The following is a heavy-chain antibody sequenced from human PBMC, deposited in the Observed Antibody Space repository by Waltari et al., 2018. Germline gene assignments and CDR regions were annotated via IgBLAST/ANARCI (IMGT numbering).Heavy chain of an antibody. CDR1: GFSFSSSW. D-gene: IGHD6-13*01. J-gene: IGHJ4*02. V-gene: IGHV3-7*04. Sequence: QLVESGGGLVKPGGSLRLSCRASGFSFSSSWMTWVRQAPGKGLEWVANIKRDASEKSYVGSVEGRFTISRDNAENSLYLQMNSLRVEDTAVYYCARDLMRVAGTLWGQGTLVTVSS. CDR3: ARDLMRVAGTL. CDR2: IKRDASEK.